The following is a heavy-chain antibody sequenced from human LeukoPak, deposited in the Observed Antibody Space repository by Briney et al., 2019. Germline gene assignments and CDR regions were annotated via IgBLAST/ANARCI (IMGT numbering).Heavy chain of an antibody. CDR2: IWYDGSKE. V-gene: IGHV3-33*06. D-gene: IGHD1-26*01. J-gene: IGHJ4*02. CDR1: GFVFSSYG. CDR3: AKRHVSGSYFDY. Sequence: PGGSLRLSCAASGFVFSSYGMHWVRKTPGKGLEWVAVIWYDGSKEYYVDSVKGRFTISRDNSKNTLYLQMNSLRAEDTAVYYCAKRHVSGSYFDYWGQGTLVTVSS.